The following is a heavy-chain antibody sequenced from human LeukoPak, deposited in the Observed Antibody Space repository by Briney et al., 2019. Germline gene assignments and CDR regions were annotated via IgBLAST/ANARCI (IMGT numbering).Heavy chain of an antibody. J-gene: IGHJ6*03. CDR3: ARVKDPGGYYYYYYMDV. D-gene: IGHD3-16*01. V-gene: IGHV4-34*01. Sequence: PSETLSLTCAVYGGSFSGDFWSWIRQPPGKGLEWIGEINHSGGTKYNPSLKSRVTISVDTSKNQFSLKLSSVTAADTAMYYCARVKDPGGYYYYYYMDVWGKGTTVTVSS. CDR1: GGSFSGDF. CDR2: INHSGGT.